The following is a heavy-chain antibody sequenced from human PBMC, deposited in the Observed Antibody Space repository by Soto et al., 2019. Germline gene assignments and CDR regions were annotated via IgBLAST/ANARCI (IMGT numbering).Heavy chain of an antibody. D-gene: IGHD3-22*01. CDR2: INHSGST. V-gene: IGHV4-34*01. J-gene: IGHJ5*02. CDR1: GGAFSGYY. CDR3: ASSYYYDSSGYFSWFDP. Sequence: ASETPSLTCAVYGGAFSGYYWSWIRQPPGEGLEWIGEINHSGSTNYNPSLKSRVTISVDTSKNQLSLKLSSVTAADTAVYYCASSYYYDSSGYFSWFDPWGQGTLVTVSS.